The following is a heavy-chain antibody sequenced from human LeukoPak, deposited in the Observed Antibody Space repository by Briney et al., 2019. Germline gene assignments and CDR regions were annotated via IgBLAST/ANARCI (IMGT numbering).Heavy chain of an antibody. CDR1: GASFSGYY. D-gene: IGHD3-16*02. CDR3: ARVYGGVWGSSRYWYNWFDP. V-gene: IGHV4-34*01. Sequence: SETLSLTCAVSGASFSGYYWNWIRQPPGKGREGIGEISHSGSTNYNPSLKSLVSISVDASNKQFSLKLNSVTAADTAVYYCARVYGGVWGSSRYWYNWFDPWGQGTLVTVSS. J-gene: IGHJ5*02. CDR2: ISHSGST.